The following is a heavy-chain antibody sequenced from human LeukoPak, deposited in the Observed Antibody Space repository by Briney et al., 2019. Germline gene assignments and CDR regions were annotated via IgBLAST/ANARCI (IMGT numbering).Heavy chain of an antibody. Sequence: GGSLRLSCAASGFTFSSYAMSWVRQAPGKGLEWVSGISGSGGSTYYVDSVKGRFTISRDNSKNTLYLQMNSLGAEDTAVYYCARDRDYGDPIDYWGQGSLVAVSS. V-gene: IGHV3-23*01. CDR3: ARDRDYGDPIDY. CDR1: GFTFSSYA. D-gene: IGHD4-17*01. J-gene: IGHJ4*02. CDR2: ISGSGGST.